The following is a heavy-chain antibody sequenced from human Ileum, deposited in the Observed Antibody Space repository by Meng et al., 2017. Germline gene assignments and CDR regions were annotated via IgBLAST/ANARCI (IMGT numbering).Heavy chain of an antibody. CDR1: SGSFTNTNYH. Sequence: QLRLQESGPGLVKPSETLSLTCSGSSGSFTNTNYHWVWIRRPPGKGLEWIGSIYYGGRTYYNPSLKSRVTISVDTSTNQFSLKLISVTAADTAVYYCARRAHYGDPPRWGQGTLVTVSS. V-gene: IGHV4-39*01. J-gene: IGHJ4*02. CDR3: ARRAHYGDPPR. D-gene: IGHD4-17*01. CDR2: IYYGGRT.